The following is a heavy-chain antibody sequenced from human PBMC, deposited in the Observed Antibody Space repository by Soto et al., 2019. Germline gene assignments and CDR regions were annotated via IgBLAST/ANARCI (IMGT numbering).Heavy chain of an antibody. V-gene: IGHV3-74*03. J-gene: IGHJ6*02. CDR1: GFAFNTYW. CDR3: TRVVRFGSAEYSYSYGMDV. Sequence: EVQLVESGGGLVQPGGSLRLSCAASGFAFNTYWMHWVRQAPGKGLVRVSRANSDGSSTTYADSVKGRFTISRDNARNTLYLQMNSLRAEDTAVYYCTRVVRFGSAEYSYSYGMDVWGQGTTVTVSS. CDR2: ANSDGSST. D-gene: IGHD3-10*01.